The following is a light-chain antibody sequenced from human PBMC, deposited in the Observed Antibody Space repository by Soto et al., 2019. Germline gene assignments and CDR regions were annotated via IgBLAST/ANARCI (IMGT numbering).Light chain of an antibody. CDR1: QAVGFT. CDR3: QQYSSWPPWT. CDR2: GAS. V-gene: IGKV3-15*01. Sequence: VMTQSPATLSVSPGERATLSCRASQAVGFTLAWYRQKPGQGPRLLIYGASTRATGVPARFSGSGSGTEFTLTINSLQPEDFAIYYCQQYSSWPPWTFGQGTKVDIK. J-gene: IGKJ1*01.